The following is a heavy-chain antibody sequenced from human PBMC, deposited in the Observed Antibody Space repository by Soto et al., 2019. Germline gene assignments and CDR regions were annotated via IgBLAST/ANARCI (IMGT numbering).Heavy chain of an antibody. D-gene: IGHD2-15*01. CDR2: IYYSGST. V-gene: IGHV4-59*01. CDR1: YGSSSRCY. Sequence: SDACSVGYGSSSRCYCRCINKKPGKGLEWIGYIYYSGSTNYNPSLKSRVTISVDTSKNQFSLKLSSVTAADTAVYYCARSYVGVENWGFDPWGQETLVTVSS. CDR3: ARSYVGVENWGFDP. J-gene: IGHJ5*02.